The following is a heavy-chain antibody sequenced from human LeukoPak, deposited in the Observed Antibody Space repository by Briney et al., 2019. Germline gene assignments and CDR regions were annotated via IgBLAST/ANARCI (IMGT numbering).Heavy chain of an antibody. J-gene: IGHJ4*02. D-gene: IGHD3-16*01. Sequence: ASVKVSCKASGYTFANYGISWVRQAPGQGLKWMGGITGNNGNTSSAQKFQGRVTMTTDTSTSTAYMELRSLRSDDTAVYYCARVPDAMIYWGQGTLVTVSS. CDR2: ITGNNGNT. CDR3: ARVPDAMIY. V-gene: IGHV1-18*01. CDR1: GYTFANYG.